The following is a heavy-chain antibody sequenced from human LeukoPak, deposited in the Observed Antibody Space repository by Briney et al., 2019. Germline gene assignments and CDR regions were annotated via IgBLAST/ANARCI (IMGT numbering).Heavy chain of an antibody. CDR3: ARIETVWFGVPRSQNYYYYYMDV. CDR2: ISAYNGNT. J-gene: IGHJ6*03. Sequence: GASVKVSCKASGYTFTSYGISWVRQAPGQGLEWMGWISAYNGNTNYAQKLQGRVTMTTDTSTSTAYMELRSLRSDDTAVYYCARIETVWFGVPRSQNYYYYYMDVWGKGTTVTISS. CDR1: GYTFTSYG. D-gene: IGHD3-10*01. V-gene: IGHV1-18*01.